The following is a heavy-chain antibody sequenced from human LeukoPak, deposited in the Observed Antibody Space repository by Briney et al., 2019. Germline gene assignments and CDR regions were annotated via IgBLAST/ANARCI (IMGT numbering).Heavy chain of an antibody. J-gene: IGHJ6*03. CDR2: IKQDGSEK. V-gene: IGHV3-7*01. D-gene: IGHD2-2*01. CDR1: GFTFSTYW. Sequence: GGSLRLSCAASGFTFSTYWMSWVRQAPGKGLEWVANIKQDGSEKYYVDSVKGRFTISRDNAKNSRYLQMNSLRAEDTAVYYCARYGAAPAAYYYYYMDVWGKGTTVTVSS. CDR3: ARYGAAPAAYYYYYMDV.